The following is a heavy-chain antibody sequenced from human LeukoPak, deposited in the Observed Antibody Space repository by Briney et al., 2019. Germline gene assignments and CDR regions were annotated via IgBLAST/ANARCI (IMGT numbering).Heavy chain of an antibody. CDR3: TTGTEQQWLSLDY. J-gene: IGHJ4*02. V-gene: IGHV3-15*01. Sequence: GGSLRLSCVASGFTLKNAWMSWVRQAPGKGLEWVGRIRSKTDGGTTDYAAPVKGRFTISRDDSKNTLYLQMNSRKTEDTAVYYCTTGTEQQWLSLDYWGQGTLVTVSS. D-gene: IGHD6-19*01. CDR1: GFTLKNAW. CDR2: IRSKTDGGTT.